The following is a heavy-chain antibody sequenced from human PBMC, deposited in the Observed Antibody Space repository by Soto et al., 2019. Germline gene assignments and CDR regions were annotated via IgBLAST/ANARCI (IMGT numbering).Heavy chain of an antibody. J-gene: IGHJ3*02. CDR2: ISSSSSYI. CDR1: GFTFSSYS. D-gene: IGHD2-15*01. V-gene: IGHV3-21*01. CDR3: ARIQVGYDAFDI. Sequence: GGSLRLSCAASGFTFSSYSMNWVRQAPGKGLEWVSSISSSSSYIYYADSVKGRFTISRDNAKNSLYLQMNSLRAEDTAVYYCARIQVGYDAFDIWGKGTMVTASS.